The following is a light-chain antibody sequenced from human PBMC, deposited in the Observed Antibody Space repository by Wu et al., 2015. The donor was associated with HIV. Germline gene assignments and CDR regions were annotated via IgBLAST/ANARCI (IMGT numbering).Light chain of an antibody. J-gene: IGKJ2*01. CDR1: QKINVW. Sequence: DIQMTQSPLTLSASVGDRVKITCRASQKINVWLAWYHQAPERAPKLLIHGASNLQRGVSSRFGGSGSETEFTLTINNLQPDDVGTYFCQHYESFPFTFGQGTKLQI. CDR2: GAS. CDR3: QHYESFPFT. V-gene: IGKV1-5*01.